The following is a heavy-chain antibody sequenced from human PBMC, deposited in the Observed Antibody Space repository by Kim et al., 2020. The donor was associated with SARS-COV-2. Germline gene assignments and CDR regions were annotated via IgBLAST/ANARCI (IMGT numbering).Heavy chain of an antibody. Sequence: SETLSLTCSVSGGSVSSGSYYWSWIRQPPGKGLEWIGYIYYSGSTNYNPSLKSRVTTSVDTSKNQFSLKVSSVTAADTAVYYCARGNCSGGSCYHPRYGMDVWGQGTTVTVSS. D-gene: IGHD2-15*01. J-gene: IGHJ6*02. V-gene: IGHV4-61*01. CDR1: GGSVSSGSYY. CDR3: ARGNCSGGSCYHPRYGMDV. CDR2: IYYSGST.